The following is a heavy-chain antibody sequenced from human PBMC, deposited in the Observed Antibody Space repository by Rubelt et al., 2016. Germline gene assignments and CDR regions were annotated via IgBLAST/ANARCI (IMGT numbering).Heavy chain of an antibody. D-gene: IGHD2-2*01. CDR2: IYWDDDK. CDR3: AHMDSKSSVVVPAAIGDFDY. J-gene: IGHJ4*02. Sequence: QITLKESGPTLVKPTQTLTLTCTFSGFSLSTSGVGVGWIRQPPGKALEWLALIYWDDDKRYSPSLKSRLTITKDTSKNQVVLTMTNMDPVDTATYYGAHMDSKSSVVVPAAIGDFDYWGQGTLVTVSS. V-gene: IGHV2-5*02. CDR1: GFSLSTSGVG.